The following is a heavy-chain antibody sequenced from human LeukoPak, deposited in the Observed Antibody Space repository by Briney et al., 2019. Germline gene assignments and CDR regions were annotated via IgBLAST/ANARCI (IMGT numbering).Heavy chain of an antibody. CDR2: IGPTGTDR. CDR3: ATETIGRHYDY. V-gene: IGHV3-21*01. CDR1: GFTFSSCG. Sequence: GGSLRLSCAASGFTFSSCGFNWVRQAPGKGLEWVSSIGPTGTDRYYADSVRGRFTISRDNAKNSMYLQMDSLRDEDTAVYYCATETIGRHYDYRGQGTLLTVSS. J-gene: IGHJ4*02. D-gene: IGHD1-14*01.